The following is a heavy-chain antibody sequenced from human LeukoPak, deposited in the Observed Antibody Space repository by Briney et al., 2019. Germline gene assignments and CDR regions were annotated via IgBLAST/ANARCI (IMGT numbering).Heavy chain of an antibody. V-gene: IGHV3-21*01. CDR2: ISRGGNAK. J-gene: IGHJ4*02. D-gene: IGHD2-21*01. CDR1: TFVFSVSS. CDR3: ADSEFDIPASFDL. Sequence: GGSLRLSCAASTFVFSVSSMNWVRQAPGKGLEWVSSISRGGNAKHYADSVKGLFTISRDNAKNSLYLQMDSLRVEDTAVFCAADSEFDIPASFDLWGQGTLVTVSS.